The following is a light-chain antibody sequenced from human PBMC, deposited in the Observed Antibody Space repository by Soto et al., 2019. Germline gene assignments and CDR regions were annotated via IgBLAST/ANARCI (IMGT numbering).Light chain of an antibody. CDR1: SSDVGAYNY. CDR3: NSYTSSSTLYV. CDR2: EVS. J-gene: IGLJ1*01. Sequence: QSVLTQPASVSGSPGQSITISCTGTSSDVGAYNYVSWYQHHPGKAPKLMIYEVSNRPSGVSNRFSGSKSGNTASLTISGLQAEDEADYYCNSYTSSSTLYVFGTGTKLTVL. V-gene: IGLV2-14*01.